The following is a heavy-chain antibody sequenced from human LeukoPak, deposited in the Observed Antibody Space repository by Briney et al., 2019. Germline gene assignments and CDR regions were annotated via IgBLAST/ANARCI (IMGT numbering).Heavy chain of an antibody. J-gene: IGHJ4*02. CDR3: TRDRGAYNLYDY. CDR1: GFTLGDYA. CDR2: IRSKAYGETA. Sequence: GGSLRLSCTASGFTLGDYAMSWIRQAPGKGLEWVGFIRSKAYGETADYAASAKGRFTISRDDSKAIAYLQMNSLKTEDTAVYHCTRDRGAYNLYDYWGQGTLVTVSS. D-gene: IGHD1-1*01. V-gene: IGHV3-49*03.